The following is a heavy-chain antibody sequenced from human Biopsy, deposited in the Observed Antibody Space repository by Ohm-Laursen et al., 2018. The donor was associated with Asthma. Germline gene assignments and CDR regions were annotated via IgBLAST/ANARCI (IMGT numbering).Heavy chain of an antibody. J-gene: IGHJ5*02. CDR1: RGTFRNYA. CDR2: IILIFGTA. D-gene: IGHD6-19*01. V-gene: IGHV1-69*13. Sequence: ASVKVSCKASRGTFRNYAVNWVRQAPGQGLGWMGGIILIFGTAKYAEKFQGRVTITADESSAYMELRSLTFEDMAMYYCARDQGIAVSGSTLGWFDPWGQGTLVTVSS. CDR3: ARDQGIAVSGSTLGWFDP.